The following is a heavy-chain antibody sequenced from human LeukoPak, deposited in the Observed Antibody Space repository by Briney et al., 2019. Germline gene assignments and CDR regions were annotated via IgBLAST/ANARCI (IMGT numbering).Heavy chain of an antibody. CDR2: ISAYNGNT. J-gene: IGHJ4*02. V-gene: IGHV1-18*01. Sequence: GAPLKVSCKASGYTFTSYGISWVRQAPGQGLEWTGWISAYNGNTNYAQKLQGRVTMTTDTSTSTAYMELRSLRSDDTAVYYCARGGVSSGWYGSYFDYWGQGTLVTVSS. CDR1: GYTFTSYG. D-gene: IGHD6-19*01. CDR3: ARGGVSSGWYGSYFDY.